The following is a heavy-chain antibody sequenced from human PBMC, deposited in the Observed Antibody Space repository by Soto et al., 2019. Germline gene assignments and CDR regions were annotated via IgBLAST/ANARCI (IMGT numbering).Heavy chain of an antibody. CDR1: GFTFSSYA. J-gene: IGHJ5*02. D-gene: IGHD3-3*01. CDR3: AKSEADYDFWSGYYGYNWFDP. CDR2: ISGSGGST. Sequence: GGSLRLSCAASGFTFSSYAMSWVRQAPGKGLEWVSAISGSGGSTYYADSVKGRFTISRDNSKNTLYLQMNSLRAEDTAVYYCAKSEADYDFWSGYYGYNWFDPWGQGTLVTVSS. V-gene: IGHV3-23*01.